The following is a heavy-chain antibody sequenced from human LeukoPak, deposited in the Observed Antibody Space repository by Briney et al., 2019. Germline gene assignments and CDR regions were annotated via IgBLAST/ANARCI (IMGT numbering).Heavy chain of an antibody. V-gene: IGHV7-4-1*02. CDR3: ARDYGHSSGWYVGSHYYYGMDV. J-gene: IGHJ6*02. CDR1: GYTFTSYA. Sequence: ASVKVSCKASGYTFTSYAMNWVRQAPGQGLEWMGWINTNTGNPTYAQGFTGRFVFSLDTSVSTAYLQISSLKAEDTAVYYCARDYGHSSGWYVGSHYYYGMDVWGQGITVTVSS. CDR2: INTNTGNP. D-gene: IGHD6-13*01.